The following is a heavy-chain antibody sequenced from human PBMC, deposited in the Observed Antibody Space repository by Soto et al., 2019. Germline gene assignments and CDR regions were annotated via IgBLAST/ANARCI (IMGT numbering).Heavy chain of an antibody. V-gene: IGHV3-23*01. CDR1: GFTFSSYG. CDR3: AKDRRAGGNYGFFSDF. CDR2: SSATGACT. D-gene: IGHD1-7*01. Sequence: VGSLRLSGAASGFTFSSYGMTWVRQARGKGMEWVSFSSATGACTNYADSVKGRFTISRDNSKNTLYLQMTSLRADDTAFYYCAKDRRAGGNYGFFSDFWVQGTLVTVSS. J-gene: IGHJ4*02.